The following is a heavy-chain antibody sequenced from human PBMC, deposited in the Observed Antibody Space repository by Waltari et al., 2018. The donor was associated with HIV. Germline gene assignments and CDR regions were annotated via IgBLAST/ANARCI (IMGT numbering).Heavy chain of an antibody. D-gene: IGHD4-17*01. CDR3: VGETDDYGAPLGY. V-gene: IGHV3-48*03. J-gene: IGHJ4*02. CDR1: VFTSSSFQ. Sequence: EVQLVESGGGLVQPGGSLRRPCFGFVFTSSSFQMYWVRQTPGKGLEWVSYISSTDDITYYSGSVKGRFTISRDNAKKSLYLQMNSLRAEDTAVYYCVGETDDYGAPLGYWGQGTLVTVSS. CDR2: ISSTDDIT.